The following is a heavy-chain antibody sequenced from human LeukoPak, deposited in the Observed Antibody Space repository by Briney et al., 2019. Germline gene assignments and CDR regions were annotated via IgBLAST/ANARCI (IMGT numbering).Heavy chain of an antibody. D-gene: IGHD4-11*01. Sequence: PGGSLRLSCAASGFMFSSNWMSWVRQAPGKGLEWVSVISDSGGSTYYADSVKGRFTISRDNSKNTLYLQMNSLRAEDMAVYHCAKDMTTGYFFLDYWGQGTLVTVSS. CDR1: GFMFSSNW. CDR3: AKDMTTGYFFLDY. J-gene: IGHJ4*02. V-gene: IGHV3-23*01. CDR2: ISDSGGST.